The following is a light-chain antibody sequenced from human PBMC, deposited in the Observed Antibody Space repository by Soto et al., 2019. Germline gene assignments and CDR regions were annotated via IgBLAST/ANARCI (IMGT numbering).Light chain of an antibody. V-gene: IGKV3-20*01. CDR1: QSVRSTY. Sequence: EVVLTQSPGTLSLSPGERAALSCRASQSVRSTYLAWYQQKPGQAPRLLIYGASSRATGIPDRFSGSGSGTDFTLTISRLKPEDFAVYYCQLYGSPPLYTFGQGTKLEI. CDR3: QLYGSPPLYT. CDR2: GAS. J-gene: IGKJ2*01.